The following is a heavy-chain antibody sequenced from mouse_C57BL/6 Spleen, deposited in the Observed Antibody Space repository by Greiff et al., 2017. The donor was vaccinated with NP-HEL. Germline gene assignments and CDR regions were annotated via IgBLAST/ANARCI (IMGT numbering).Heavy chain of an antibody. CDR2: INPNNGGT. Sequence: EVQLQQSGPELVKPGASVKISCKASGYTFTDYYMNWVKQSHGKSLEWIGDINPNNGGTSYNQKFKGKATLTVDKSSSTAYMELRSLTSEDSAVYYCARGDYSNYRKFDVWGTGTTVTVSS. J-gene: IGHJ1*03. D-gene: IGHD2-5*01. CDR1: GYTFTDYY. CDR3: ARGDYSNYRKFDV. V-gene: IGHV1-26*01.